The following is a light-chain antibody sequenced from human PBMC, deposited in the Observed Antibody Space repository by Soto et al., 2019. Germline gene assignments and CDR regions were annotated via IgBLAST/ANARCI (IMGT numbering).Light chain of an antibody. CDR1: TSEIGSYNY. Sequence: QSALTQPASVSGSPGQSTTISCTGTTSEIGSYNYVSWYQHHPGKAPRLLIYEVKNRPSGVSDRFSGSKFGNTASLTVSGLQADDEADYYCNSFTTSNTLVFGGGTKLTVL. CDR2: EVK. CDR3: NSFTTSNTLV. V-gene: IGLV2-14*01. J-gene: IGLJ3*02.